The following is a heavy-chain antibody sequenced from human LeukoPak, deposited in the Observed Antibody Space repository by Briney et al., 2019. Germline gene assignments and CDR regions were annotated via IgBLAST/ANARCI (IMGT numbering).Heavy chain of an antibody. Sequence: ASVKVSCKASGYIFTGQDMHWVRQAPGQGLEWMGWINPNTGGTHYAQRFQGRVTMTRDTSISTGYMELSSLTPDDTAVYYCASYPRYSSSPPFDYWGQGTLVTVSS. D-gene: IGHD6-19*01. CDR3: ASYPRYSSSPPFDY. CDR1: GYIFTGQD. V-gene: IGHV1-2*02. CDR2: INPNTGGT. J-gene: IGHJ4*02.